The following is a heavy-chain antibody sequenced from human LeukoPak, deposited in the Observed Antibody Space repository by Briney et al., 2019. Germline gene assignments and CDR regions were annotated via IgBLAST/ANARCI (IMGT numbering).Heavy chain of an antibody. D-gene: IGHD2-15*01. V-gene: IGHV3-23*01. CDR2: ISGSGGST. Sequence: GGSLRLSCAASGLTFSTSSMSWVRQTPGKGLEWVSSISGSGGSTYYGDSVKGRFTISRDNSKNTLYLQMNNLRAEDTAVYYCTILSDCRGGTCYWSSFDFWGQGTLVTVSS. CDR1: GLTFSTSS. J-gene: IGHJ4*02. CDR3: TILSDCRGGTCYWSSFDF.